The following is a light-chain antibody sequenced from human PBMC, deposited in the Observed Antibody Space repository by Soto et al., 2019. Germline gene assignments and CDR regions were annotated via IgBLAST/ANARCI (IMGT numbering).Light chain of an antibody. Sequence: DIQMTQSPSSLSASVVDRFTITFLASQSISSNLNWYQQKPGKAPKLLIYAASNLQSGVPSTFSGSGSGTDFTLTISSLQPEDFATYYCQQSHSIPWTFGQGTKVDNK. CDR2: AAS. J-gene: IGKJ1*01. CDR3: QQSHSIPWT. CDR1: QSISSN. V-gene: IGKV1-39*01.